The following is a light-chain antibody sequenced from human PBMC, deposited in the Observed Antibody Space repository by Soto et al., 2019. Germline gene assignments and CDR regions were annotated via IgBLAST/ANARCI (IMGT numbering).Light chain of an antibody. CDR3: QHYNYWPPKT. V-gene: IGKV3-15*01. Sequence: EIVLTQSPATLSVSPGERATLSCRASQSVSTDLAWYQQKPGQAPRLLIYGASTRATGIPARFSGSGSGTDFTLTISSLQSEDFAVYYCQHYNYWPPKTFGQGTKVDI. CDR2: GAS. CDR1: QSVSTD. J-gene: IGKJ1*01.